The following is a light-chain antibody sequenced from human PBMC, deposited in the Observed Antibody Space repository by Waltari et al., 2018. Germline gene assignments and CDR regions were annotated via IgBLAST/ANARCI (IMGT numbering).Light chain of an antibody. CDR1: ESVGSY. CDR2: DAS. Sequence: DIVLTQSPATLSLSPGDRATLSCRASESVGSYLAWFQQKPGQAPRLLILDASDRAPGITARLSGSGSGTDCTLTSSSLEPEDVAGYYWQQRSNWPPWTFGQGTKVEIK. J-gene: IGKJ1*01. V-gene: IGKV3-11*01. CDR3: QQRSNWPPWT.